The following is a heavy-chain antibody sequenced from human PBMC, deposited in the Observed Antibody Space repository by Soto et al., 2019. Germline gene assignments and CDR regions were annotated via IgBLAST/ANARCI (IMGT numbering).Heavy chain of an antibody. J-gene: IGHJ4*02. V-gene: IGHV3-74*01. Sequence: EVQLVESGGGLVQPGGSLRLSCTASGFIFSSYWMYWVRQAPGKGLVWVSRISSDGSSTNYTDTVKGRFTISRDNAKNTLELQMNSLRADDTAVYYCARETQIGGRYFDYWGQGTLVTVSS. CDR2: ISSDGSST. CDR1: GFIFSSYW. CDR3: ARETQIGGRYFDY.